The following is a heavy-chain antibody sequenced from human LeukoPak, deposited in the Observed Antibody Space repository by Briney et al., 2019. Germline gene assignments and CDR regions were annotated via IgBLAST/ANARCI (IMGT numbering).Heavy chain of an antibody. D-gene: IGHD5-18*01. J-gene: IGHJ4*02. Sequence: GGSLRLSCAASGFTFSSYGMHWVRQAPGKGLEWVAVISYGGSNKYYADSVKGRFTISRDNSKNTLYLQMNSLRAEDTAVYYCAKGPRQLWLFFDYWGQGTLVTVSS. CDR3: AKGPRQLWLFFDY. V-gene: IGHV3-30*18. CDR2: ISYGGSNK. CDR1: GFTFSSYG.